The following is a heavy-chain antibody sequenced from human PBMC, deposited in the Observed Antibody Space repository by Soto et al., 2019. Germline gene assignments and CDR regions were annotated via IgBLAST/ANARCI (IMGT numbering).Heavy chain of an antibody. CDR1: GGTFSSYA. CDR2: IIPIFGTA. J-gene: IGHJ5*02. D-gene: IGHD3-9*01. V-gene: IGHV1-69*13. CDR3: ARDHYDILTGYYP. Sequence: SVKVSCKASGGTFSSYAISWVRQAPGQGLEWMGGIIPIFGTANYAQKFQGRVTITADESTSTAYMELSSLRSEDTAVYYCARDHYDILTGYYPWGQGTLVTVSS.